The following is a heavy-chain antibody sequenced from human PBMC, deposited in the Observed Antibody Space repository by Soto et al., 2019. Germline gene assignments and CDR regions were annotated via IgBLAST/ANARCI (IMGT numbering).Heavy chain of an antibody. V-gene: IGHV4-59*08. CDR1: GGSISIYY. J-gene: IGHJ6*02. CDR2: IYYSGST. Sequence: SDTLSLTCTVSGGSISIYYWSWIRQPPGKGLEWIGYIYYSGSTNYNPSLKSRVTISVDTSKNQFSLKLSSVTAADTAVYYCARLPHYDILTGYYYYYYGMDVWGQGTTVT. D-gene: IGHD3-9*01. CDR3: ARLPHYDILTGYYYYYYGMDV.